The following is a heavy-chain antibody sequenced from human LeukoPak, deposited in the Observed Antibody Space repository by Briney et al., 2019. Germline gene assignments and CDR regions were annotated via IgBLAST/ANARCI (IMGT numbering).Heavy chain of an antibody. J-gene: IGHJ5*02. V-gene: IGHV4-34*01. D-gene: IGHD4-17*01. Sequence: SETLSLTCAVYGGSFSGYYWSWIRQPPGKGLEWIGEINHSGSTNYNPSLKSRVTISVDTSKNQFSLKLSSVTAADTAVYYCARGWGDYAARWFDPWGQGTLVTVSS. CDR1: GGSFSGYY. CDR2: INHSGST. CDR3: ARGWGDYAARWFDP.